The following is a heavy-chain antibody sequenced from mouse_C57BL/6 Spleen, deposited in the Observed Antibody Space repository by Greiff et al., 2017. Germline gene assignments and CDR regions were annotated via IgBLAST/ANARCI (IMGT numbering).Heavy chain of an antibody. V-gene: IGHV1-80*01. Sequence: QVQLQQSGAELVKPGASVKISCKASGYAFSSYWMNWVKQRPGKGLEWIGQIYPGDGDTNYNGKFKGKDTLTADKSSSTAYMQLSSLTSEDSAVYFCARSYSNYYFDYWGQGTTLTVSS. CDR2: IYPGDGDT. CDR1: GYAFSSYW. D-gene: IGHD2-5*01. J-gene: IGHJ2*01. CDR3: ARSYSNYYFDY.